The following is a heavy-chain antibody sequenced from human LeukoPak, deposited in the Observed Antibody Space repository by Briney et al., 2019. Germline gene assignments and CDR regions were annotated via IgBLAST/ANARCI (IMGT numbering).Heavy chain of an antibody. CDR2: IYYSGST. D-gene: IGHD6-13*01. CDR3: ARRAAADTNYYYYYMDV. CDR1: GGSISSGGYY. J-gene: IGHJ6*03. Sequence: SQTLSLTCTVSGGSISSGGYYWSWIRQHPGKGLEWIGYIYYSGSTYYNPSLKSQVTISVDTSKNQFSLKLSSVTAADTAVYYCARRAAADTNYYYYYMDVWGKGTTVTVSS. V-gene: IGHV4-31*01.